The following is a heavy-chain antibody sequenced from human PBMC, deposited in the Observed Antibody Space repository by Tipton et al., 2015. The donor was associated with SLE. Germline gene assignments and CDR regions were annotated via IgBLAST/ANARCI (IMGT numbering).Heavy chain of an antibody. CDR3: ARFRDEYYYYAIDV. J-gene: IGHJ6*02. CDR1: GGSIRNYF. V-gene: IGHV4-59*08. CDR2: VYDSGTT. Sequence: TLSLTCTVSGGSIRNYFWHWIRQSPGKGLEWIGYVYDSGTTKYNPSLKSRLTISVDTSKSHFSLKLSSVTAADTAVYYCARFRDEYYYYAIDVWGQGTTVTVSS.